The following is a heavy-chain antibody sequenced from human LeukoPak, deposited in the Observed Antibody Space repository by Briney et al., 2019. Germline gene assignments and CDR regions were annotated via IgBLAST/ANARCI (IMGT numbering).Heavy chain of an antibody. D-gene: IGHD3-22*01. CDR3: ARNTYYYERSGWKAFDI. Sequence: GGSLRLSCAASGFIFTNAWMSWVRQAPGKGLEWVANIKQNGSEKYYVDSVRGRFTISRDNAKNSLYLQMNSLRVEDTAVYYCARNTYYYERSGWKAFDIWGQGTMVTVSS. V-gene: IGHV3-7*01. J-gene: IGHJ3*02. CDR1: GFIFTNAW. CDR2: IKQNGSEK.